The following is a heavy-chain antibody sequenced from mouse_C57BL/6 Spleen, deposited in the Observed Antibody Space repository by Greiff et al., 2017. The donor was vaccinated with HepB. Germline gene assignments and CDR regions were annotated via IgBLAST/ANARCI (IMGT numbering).Heavy chain of an antibody. J-gene: IGHJ1*03. Sequence: VQLVESGAELVRPGTSVKVSCKASGYAFTNYLIEWVKQRPGQGLEWIGVINPGSGGTNYNEKFKGKATLTADKSSSTAYMQLSSLTSEDSAVYFCARNYYYGSSWYFDVWGTGTTVTVSS. D-gene: IGHD1-1*01. CDR2: INPGSGGT. CDR3: ARNYYYGSSWYFDV. V-gene: IGHV1-54*01. CDR1: GYAFTNYL.